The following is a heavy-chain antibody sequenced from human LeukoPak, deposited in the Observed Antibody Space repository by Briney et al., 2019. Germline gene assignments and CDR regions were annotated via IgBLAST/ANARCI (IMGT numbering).Heavy chain of an antibody. J-gene: IGHJ4*02. Sequence: GGSLRLSCAASGFNFSSYAMNWVRQAPGKGLEWVTVISDGGHSTYYADSVKGRFTISRDNSKNTLYLQMNSLTAADTAVYFCAKSSDSLFGDYWGQGTLVTVSS. V-gene: IGHV3-23*01. D-gene: IGHD2-21*02. CDR1: GFNFSSYA. CDR3: AKSSDSLFGDY. CDR2: ISDGGHST.